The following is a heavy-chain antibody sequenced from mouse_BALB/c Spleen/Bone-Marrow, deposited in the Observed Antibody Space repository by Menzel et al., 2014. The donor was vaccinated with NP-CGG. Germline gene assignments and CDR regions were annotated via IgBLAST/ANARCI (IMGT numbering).Heavy chain of an antibody. V-gene: IGHV3-8*02. CDR3: ARGNGYHFDY. Sequence: EVHLVESGPSLVKPSQTLSLTCSVTGDSITSSYWNWIRKFPGNKLEYMGYISYSGNAYYNPSLKSRISLTRDTSKSQYYLQLNSVTTEDTATYFCARGNGYHFDYWGRGTTLTVSS. J-gene: IGHJ2*01. CDR1: GDSITSSY. D-gene: IGHD1-2*01. CDR2: ISYSGNA.